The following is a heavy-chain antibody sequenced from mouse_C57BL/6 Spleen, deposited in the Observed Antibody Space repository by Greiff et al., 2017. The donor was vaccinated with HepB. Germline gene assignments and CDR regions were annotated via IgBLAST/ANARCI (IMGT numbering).Heavy chain of an antibody. D-gene: IGHD2-4*01. Sequence: VQLQQSGAELARPGASVKLSCKASGYTFTSYGISWVKQRTGQGLEWIGEIYPRSGNTYYNEKFKGKATLTADKSSSTAYMELRSLTSEDSAVYFCARGIYYDYEGSAMDYWGQGTSVTVSS. CDR3: ARGIYYDYEGSAMDY. J-gene: IGHJ4*01. CDR1: GYTFTSYG. CDR2: IYPRSGNT. V-gene: IGHV1-81*01.